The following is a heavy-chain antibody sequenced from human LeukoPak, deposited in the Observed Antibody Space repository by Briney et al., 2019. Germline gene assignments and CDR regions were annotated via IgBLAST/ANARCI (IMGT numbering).Heavy chain of an antibody. CDR3: AKVIAAAGIELFDY. CDR2: ISGSGGST. V-gene: IGHV3-23*01. Sequence: GGSLRLSCAASGFTFDDYGMSWVRQAPGKGLEWVSAISGSGGSTYYADSVKGRFTISRDNSKNTLYLQMNSLRAEDTAVYYCAKVIAAAGIELFDYWGQGTLVTVSS. D-gene: IGHD6-13*01. J-gene: IGHJ4*02. CDR1: GFTFDDYG.